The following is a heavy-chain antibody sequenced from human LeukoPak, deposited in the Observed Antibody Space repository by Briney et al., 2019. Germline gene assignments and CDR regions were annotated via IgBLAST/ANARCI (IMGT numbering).Heavy chain of an antibody. CDR3: AKFIFYSGSDGYGDR. CDR1: KFTFSSYA. Sequence: GGSLRLSCVASKFTFSSYAMSWVRQAPGKGLEWVAAISGGSGSKYYADSVKGRFTISRGNSKNTLYLQMNSLSPEDTAVYYCAKFIFYSGSDGYGDRWGQGTLVTVSS. J-gene: IGHJ5*02. CDR2: ISGGSGSK. V-gene: IGHV3-23*01. D-gene: IGHD3-22*01.